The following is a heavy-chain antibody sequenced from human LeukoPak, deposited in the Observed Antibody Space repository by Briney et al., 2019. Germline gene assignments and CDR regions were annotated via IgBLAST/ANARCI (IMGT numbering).Heavy chain of an antibody. V-gene: IGHV1-18*01. J-gene: IGHJ6*02. D-gene: IGHD1-26*01. CDR3: AGATTAYYYYGMDV. CDR1: GYTFTSYG. CDR2: IRAYNGNT. Sequence: ASVKVSCKASGYTFTSYGISWVRQAPGQGLEWMGWIRAYNGNTNYAQKLQGRVTMTTDTSTSTAYMELRSLRSDDTAVYYCAGATTAYYYYGMDVWGQGTTVTVSS.